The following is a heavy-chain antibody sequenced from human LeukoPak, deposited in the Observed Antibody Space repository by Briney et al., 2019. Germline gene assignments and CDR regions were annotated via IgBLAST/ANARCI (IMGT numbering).Heavy chain of an antibody. CDR1: GFTFSSHA. CDR2: ISGSGADI. Sequence: GGSLRLSCAASGFTFSSHAMSWVRQAPGKGLEWVSSISGSGADINYAGSVKGRFIISRDNSKNTLYLQMSGLRAEDTAVYYCAKSAIAVAGTGAFDFWGQGTMFTVSS. D-gene: IGHD6-19*01. J-gene: IGHJ3*01. CDR3: AKSAIAVAGTGAFDF. V-gene: IGHV3-23*01.